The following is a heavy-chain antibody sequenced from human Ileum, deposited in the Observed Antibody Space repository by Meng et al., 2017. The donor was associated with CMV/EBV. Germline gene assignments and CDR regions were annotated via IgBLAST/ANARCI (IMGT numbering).Heavy chain of an antibody. V-gene: IGHV4-30-2*01. CDR1: GGSISSGGYS. CDR2: MYHSGST. D-gene: IGHD5-18*01. J-gene: IGHJ4*02. CDR3: ARGSGYTYGYDY. Sequence: AYSGGSISSGGYSWGWIRQPPGKGLEWIGYMYHSGSTYYNPSLKSRVTISVDRSKNQFSLKLSSVTAADTAVYYCARGSGYTYGYDYWGQGTLVTVSS.